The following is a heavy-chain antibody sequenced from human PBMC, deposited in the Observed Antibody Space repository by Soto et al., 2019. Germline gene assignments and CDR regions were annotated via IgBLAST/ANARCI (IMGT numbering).Heavy chain of an antibody. V-gene: IGHV3-30*04. Sequence: GGSLRLSCAASGFTFSSYAMHWVRQAPGKGLEWVAVISYDGSNKYYADSVKGRFTISRDNSKNTLYLQMNSLRAEDTAVYYCAKGGMVYAITADYYYYMDVWGKGTTVTVSS. CDR3: AKGGMVYAITADYYYYMDV. CDR2: ISYDGSNK. D-gene: IGHD2-8*01. CDR1: GFTFSSYA. J-gene: IGHJ6*03.